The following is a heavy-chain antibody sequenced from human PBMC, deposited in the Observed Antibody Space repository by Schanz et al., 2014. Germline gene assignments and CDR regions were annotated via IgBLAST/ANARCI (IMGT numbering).Heavy chain of an antibody. Sequence: QLMQSGSEVRKPGASVRVSCKASGYSFTTYDVNWVRQAPGQGLEWMGRIIPILGITNVAQTFQDRVTSTADKSTSTAYMELSSLRSEDTAVYYCARGLGDERWLDLNEAFDIWGQGTIVTVSS. D-gene: IGHD6-19*01. CDR1: GYSFTTYD. J-gene: IGHJ3*02. V-gene: IGHV1-69*04. CDR2: IIPILGIT. CDR3: ARGLGDERWLDLNEAFDI.